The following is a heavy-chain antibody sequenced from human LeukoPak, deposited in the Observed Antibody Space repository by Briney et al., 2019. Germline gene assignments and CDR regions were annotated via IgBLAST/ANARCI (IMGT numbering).Heavy chain of an antibody. CDR2: MNHRGSN. V-gene: IGHV4-34*01. Sequence: SETLSLTCAVYGGSFSGYYWSWIRQPPGKGLEWIGEMNHRGSNNYTPSLKSPVTISVATSKNQFSLKLSSVTAADTAVYYCARGRVIRYCSSTSCSNLLDYWGQGTLVTVSS. CDR1: GGSFSGYY. J-gene: IGHJ4*02. CDR3: ARGRVIRYCSSTSCSNLLDY. D-gene: IGHD2-2*01.